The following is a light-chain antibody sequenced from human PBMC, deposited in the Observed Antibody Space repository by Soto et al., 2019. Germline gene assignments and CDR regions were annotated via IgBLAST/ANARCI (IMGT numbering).Light chain of an antibody. CDR1: SSDVGSYNL. Sequence: QSALTQPASVSGSPGQSITISCTGTSSDVGSYNLVSWYQQHPGKAPKLTIYEGSKRPSGVSNRFSGSKSGNTASLTISGLQAEDEADYYCCSYAGSSTSYVFGTGTKVTVL. V-gene: IGLV2-23*01. CDR3: CSYAGSSTSYV. J-gene: IGLJ1*01. CDR2: EGS.